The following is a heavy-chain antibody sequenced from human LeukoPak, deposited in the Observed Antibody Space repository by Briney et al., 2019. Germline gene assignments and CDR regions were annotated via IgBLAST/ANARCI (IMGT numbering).Heavy chain of an antibody. Sequence: GRSLRLAWAAAGFSFSSYGIHWVRQAPGKGLEWVAVISYDESYKYYADSVKGRFNISRDNSKNTLYLQMNSLRAEDTAVYYCAKDGLTGVNYYYGMDVWGKGTTVTVSS. CDR1: GFSFSSYG. V-gene: IGHV3-30*18. CDR2: ISYDESYK. D-gene: IGHD7-27*01. CDR3: AKDGLTGVNYYYGMDV. J-gene: IGHJ6*04.